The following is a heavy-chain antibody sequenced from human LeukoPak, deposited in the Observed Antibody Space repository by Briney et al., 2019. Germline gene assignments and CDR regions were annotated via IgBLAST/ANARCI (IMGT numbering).Heavy chain of an antibody. CDR2: IHYTGHT. CDR1: GGSISSDY. Sequence: SETLSLTCTVSGGSISSDYWSWSRQRPGKGLEWVGYIHYTGHTRYNPYLTNRVSISAHPSKNQFSLILNSLTTAPTAVYYCVRDHEVITPAVAHWFDHWGQGPSHRLL. V-gene: IGHV4-59*01. CDR3: VRDHEVITPAVAHWFDH. D-gene: IGHD6-19*01. J-gene: IGHJ5*02.